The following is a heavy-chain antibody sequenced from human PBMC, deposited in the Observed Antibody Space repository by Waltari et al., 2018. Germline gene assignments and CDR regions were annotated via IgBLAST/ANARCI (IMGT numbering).Heavy chain of an antibody. CDR1: GFTFSSYA. CDR3: AKDPEGNWNWGNWFDP. J-gene: IGHJ5*02. CDR2: ISGSGGST. Sequence: EVQLLESGGGLVQPGGSLRLSCAASGFTFSSYAMSWVRQAPGKGLEWVSAISGSGGSTYYADSVKGRFTISRDNSKNTLYLQMNSLRAEDTAVYYCAKDPEGNWNWGNWFDPWGQGTLVTVSS. V-gene: IGHV3-23*01. D-gene: IGHD1-7*01.